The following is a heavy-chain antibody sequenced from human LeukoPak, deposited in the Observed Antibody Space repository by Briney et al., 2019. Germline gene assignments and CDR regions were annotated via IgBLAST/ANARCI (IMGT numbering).Heavy chain of an antibody. V-gene: IGHV4-59*01. J-gene: IGHJ4*02. CDR1: GGSIIGSY. CDR2: IYNTVDV. D-gene: IGHD3-22*01. CDR3: ARSRYYDSTGYNPTYYFDS. Sequence: SETLSLTCTVSGGSIIGSYWTWIRQSPGKSLEYIRYIYNTVDVNYSPSLKSRVTISIDMSGNQFSLRLNSVTAADTALYYCARSRYYDSTGYNPTYYFDSWGQGALVTVSS.